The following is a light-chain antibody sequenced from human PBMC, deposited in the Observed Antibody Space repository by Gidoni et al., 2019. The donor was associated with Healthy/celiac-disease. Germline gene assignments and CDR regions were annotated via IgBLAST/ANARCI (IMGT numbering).Light chain of an antibody. Sequence: DIQMTQSPSSLSASVGDRVTITCRASQSISSYLNWYQQKPGKAPKLLIYAASSLQSGVPSRFSGNGSGTDFTLTISSLQPEDFATYYCQQSYSTLLTFGQGTRLEIK. CDR2: AAS. V-gene: IGKV1-39*01. CDR3: QQSYSTLLT. CDR1: QSISSY. J-gene: IGKJ5*01.